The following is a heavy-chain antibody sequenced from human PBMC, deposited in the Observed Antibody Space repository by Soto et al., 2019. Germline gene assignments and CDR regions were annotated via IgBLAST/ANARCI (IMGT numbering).Heavy chain of an antibody. J-gene: IGHJ4*02. D-gene: IGHD3-9*01. CDR2: ISGSGGRT. Sequence: EVQLLESGGGLVQPGGSLRLSCAASGFTFSSYPMSWVRQAPGKGLEWVSAISGSGGRTYYADSGKGRFTISRDNSQNTLYLQMNSLRVEDTAVYYCAKDRGDLLTGYFGDSWGQGTLVTVSS. V-gene: IGHV3-23*01. CDR3: AKDRGDLLTGYFGDS. CDR1: GFTFSSYP.